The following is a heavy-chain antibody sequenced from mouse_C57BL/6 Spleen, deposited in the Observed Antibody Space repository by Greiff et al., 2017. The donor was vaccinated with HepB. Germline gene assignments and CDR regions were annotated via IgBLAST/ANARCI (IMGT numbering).Heavy chain of an antibody. CDR3: ARSGTGAMEG. D-gene: IGHD4-1*01. J-gene: IGHJ4*01. CDR2: IDPSDSYT. Sequence: QVQLQQPGAELVMPGASVKLSCKASGYTFTSYWMHWVKQRPGQGLEWIGEIDPSDSYTNYNQKFKGKATLTVDKSSSTAYMQLSSLTSEDSAVYYCARSGTGAMEGWGQGTSVSISS. V-gene: IGHV1-69*01. CDR1: GYTFTSYW.